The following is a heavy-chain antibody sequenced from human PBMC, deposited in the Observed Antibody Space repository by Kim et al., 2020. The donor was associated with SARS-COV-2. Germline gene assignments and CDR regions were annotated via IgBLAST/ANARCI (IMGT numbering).Heavy chain of an antibody. Sequence: SETLSLTCTVSGGSISSGDYYWSSIRQPPGKGLEWIGYIYYSGSTYYNPSLKSRVTISVDTSKNQFSLKLSSVTAADTAVYYCARVRFSITIFGVVTRLFDYWGQGTLVTVSS. D-gene: IGHD3-3*01. J-gene: IGHJ4*02. CDR2: IYYSGST. CDR3: ARVRFSITIFGVVTRLFDY. CDR1: GGSISSGDYY. V-gene: IGHV4-30-4*01.